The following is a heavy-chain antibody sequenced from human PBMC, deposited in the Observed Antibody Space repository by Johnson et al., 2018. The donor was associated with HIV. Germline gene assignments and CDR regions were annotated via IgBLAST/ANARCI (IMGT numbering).Heavy chain of an antibody. CDR2: ISSSGSTI. V-gene: IGHV3-11*04. Sequence: QMLLVESGGGVVQPGRSLRLSCAASGFTFSDYYMSWIRQAPGKGLEWVSSISSSGSTIYYADSVKGRFTISRDNSKNTLYLQMNSLRAEDTAVYYCARVGVSGYDLAAFDIWGQGTMVTVSS. CDR1: GFTFSDYY. J-gene: IGHJ3*02. CDR3: ARVGVSGYDLAAFDI. D-gene: IGHD5-12*01.